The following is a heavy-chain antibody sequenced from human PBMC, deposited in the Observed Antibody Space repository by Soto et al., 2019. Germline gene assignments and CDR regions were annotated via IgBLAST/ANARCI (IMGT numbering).Heavy chain of an antibody. J-gene: IGHJ6*02. CDR2: ISPSDSDT. V-gene: IGHV5-51*01. CDR1: GYSFANYW. D-gene: IGHD2-2*01. Sequence: GESLKISCQGSGYSFANYWIGWVRQMPGKGLEWMGNISPSDSDTRYSPSFQGQVTFSADKSITTVYLQWSSLKASDTAMYYCARRHCSSSSCYRRYGMDVWGQGTTVTVSS. CDR3: ARRHCSSSSCYRRYGMDV.